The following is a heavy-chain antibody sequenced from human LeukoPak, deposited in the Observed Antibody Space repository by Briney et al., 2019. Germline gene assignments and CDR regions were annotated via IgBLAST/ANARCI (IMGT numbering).Heavy chain of an antibody. CDR1: GGSISSGDYY. D-gene: IGHD3-16*02. J-gene: IGHJ4*02. CDR3: ASYVCGRYRQYYVDY. CDR2: NYYSGST. Sequence: SQTLSFTCTVSGGSISSGDYYWSWIRQPPGWGLEWIGYNYYSGSTYYNPSLKSRVTIPVDTSKTQFSLKLSSVTAADTAVSYCASYVCGRYRQYYVDYWGQGTLVTVSS. V-gene: IGHV4-30-4*08.